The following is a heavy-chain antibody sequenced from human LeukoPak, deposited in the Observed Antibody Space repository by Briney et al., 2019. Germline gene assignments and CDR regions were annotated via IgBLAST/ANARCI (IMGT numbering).Heavy chain of an antibody. CDR2: ISSSSSYI. CDR3: ARDSRRCSGGSCYPDY. CDR1: GFTFSSYS. V-gene: IGHV3-21*01. D-gene: IGHD2-15*01. J-gene: IGHJ4*02. Sequence: PGGSLRLSCAASGFTFSSYSMNWVRQAPGEGLEWVSSISSSSSYIYYADSVKGRFTISRDNAKNSLYLQMNSLRAEDTAVYYCARDSRRCSGGSCYPDYWGQGTLVTVSS.